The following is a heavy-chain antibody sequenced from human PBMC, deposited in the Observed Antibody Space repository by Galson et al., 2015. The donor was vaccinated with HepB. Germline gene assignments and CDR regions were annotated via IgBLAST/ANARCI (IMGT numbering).Heavy chain of an antibody. CDR3: AKYPQDVPFYYDAFDI. Sequence: SLRLSCAASGFTFSSYAMSWVRQAPGKGLEWVSAISGSGGSTYYADSVKGRFTISRDNSKNTLYLQMNSLRAEDTAVYYCAKYPQDVPFYYDAFDIWGQGTMVTVSS. V-gene: IGHV3-23*01. D-gene: IGHD3-10*01. J-gene: IGHJ3*02. CDR1: GFTFSSYA. CDR2: ISGSGGST.